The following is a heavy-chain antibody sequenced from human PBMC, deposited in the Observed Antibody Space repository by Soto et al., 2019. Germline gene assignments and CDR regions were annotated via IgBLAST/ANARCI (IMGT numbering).Heavy chain of an antibody. Sequence: GGSLRLSCAASGFTLTTSTLSWVRQAPGKGLEWVSSLGVRGSTTYADSVNGRFTISRDIAKNGLYLEMNSLRAEDMAVYFCAKVVTTVTASGYYYYYGMHVWGQGTTVTVSS. J-gene: IGHJ6*02. CDR3: AKVVTTVTASGYYYYYGMHV. D-gene: IGHD4-4*01. V-gene: IGHV3-23*01. CDR1: GFTLTTST. CDR2: LGVRGSTT.